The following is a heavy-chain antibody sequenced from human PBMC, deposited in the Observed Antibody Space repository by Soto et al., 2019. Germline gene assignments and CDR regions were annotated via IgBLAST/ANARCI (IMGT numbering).Heavy chain of an antibody. D-gene: IGHD3-10*01. CDR2: ISRSGSTT. V-gene: IGHV3-48*03. CDR1: RLTFSKYE. J-gene: IGHJ3*02. Sequence: GGSLRLSCAASRLTFSKYEMNWVRQAPGKWLEWVSYISRSGSTTYYADSLKGRFTISRDNAKNSLYLQLNSLRAEDTAVYYCATRSGGGGAFDIWGQGTMVNVSS. CDR3: ATRSGGGGAFDI.